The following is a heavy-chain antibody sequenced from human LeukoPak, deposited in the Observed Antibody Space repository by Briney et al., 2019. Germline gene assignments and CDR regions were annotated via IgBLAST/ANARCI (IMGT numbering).Heavy chain of an antibody. CDR2: IYYSGST. Sequence: KTSETLSPTCTVSGGSMSPYHWSWIRQPPGKGLEWTGYIYYSGSTNYNPSLKSRVTISVDTSKNQFSLKLSSVTAADTAMYYCARAVSGRFDYWGRGTLVTVSS. V-gene: IGHV4-59*08. CDR1: GGSMSPYH. CDR3: ARAVSGRFDY. J-gene: IGHJ4*02. D-gene: IGHD6-19*01.